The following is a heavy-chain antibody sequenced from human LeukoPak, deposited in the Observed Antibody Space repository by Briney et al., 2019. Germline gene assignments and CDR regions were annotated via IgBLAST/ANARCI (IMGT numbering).Heavy chain of an antibody. J-gene: IGHJ3*02. V-gene: IGHV4-61*02. Sequence: SQTQSLTCTVSGGSISSGSYYWTWIRRPAGKGLEWIGRIYTSGSTNYNPSLKSRVTISVDTSKHQFSLKLGSVTAADPAMYYCARVEWQQLVEHAFDIWGQRPMVTVSS. CDR3: ARVEWQQLVEHAFDI. CDR1: GGSISSGSYY. D-gene: IGHD6-13*01. CDR2: IYTSGST.